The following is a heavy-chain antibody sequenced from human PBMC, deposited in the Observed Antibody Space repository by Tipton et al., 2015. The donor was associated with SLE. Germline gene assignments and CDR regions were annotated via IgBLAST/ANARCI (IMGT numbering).Heavy chain of an antibody. CDR1: DDSISNYY. CDR3: ARLSGYRNYPGWYSDL. J-gene: IGHJ2*01. CDR2: ISYTGSV. Sequence: GLVKPSETLSLTCTVSDDSISNYYWSWIRQPPGKGLEWIGSISYTGSVYYNPSLRSRVTISMDTSKNQFSLKLNSVTAADTAMYYCARLSGYRNYPGWYSDLWGRDTLVTVSS. V-gene: IGHV4-59*12. D-gene: IGHD4-11*01.